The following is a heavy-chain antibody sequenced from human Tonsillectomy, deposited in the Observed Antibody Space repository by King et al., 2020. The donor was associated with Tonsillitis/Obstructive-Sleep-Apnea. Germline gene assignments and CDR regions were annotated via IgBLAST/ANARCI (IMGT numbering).Heavy chain of an antibody. J-gene: IGHJ6*03. CDR2: IGTAADT. Sequence: VQLAESGGGLVQPGGSLRLSCAASGFTFSNYDMHWVRQAPGNGLEWVSGIGTAADTYFPGSVKGRFTISRENAKNSLYLQMNSLRAGDTAVYYCARASNYYYYMDVWGKGTTVTVSS. CDR1: GFTFSNYD. CDR3: ARASNYYYYMDV. V-gene: IGHV3-13*01.